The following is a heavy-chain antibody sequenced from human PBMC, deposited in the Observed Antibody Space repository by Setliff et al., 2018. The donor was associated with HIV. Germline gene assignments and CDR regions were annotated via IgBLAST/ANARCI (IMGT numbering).Heavy chain of an antibody. Sequence: ASVKVSCKSSGYTFTSYGISWVRQAPGQGLEWMGWISAYNGNTNYAQKLQGRVTMTTDTSTSTAYMELRSLRSDDTAVYYCAGGLDAEGYFDLWGRGTLVTVSS. CDR3: AGGLDAEGYFDL. V-gene: IGHV1-18*01. J-gene: IGHJ2*01. CDR2: ISAYNGNT. CDR1: GYTFTSYG.